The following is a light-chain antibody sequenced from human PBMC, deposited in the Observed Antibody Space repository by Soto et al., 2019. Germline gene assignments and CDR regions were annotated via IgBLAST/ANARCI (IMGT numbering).Light chain of an antibody. CDR3: CSYTRCTTLVV. V-gene: IGLV2-14*01. CDR1: SSDVGAYNY. CDR2: EVN. Sequence: QSVLTRPASVSGSPGQSITISCTGTSSDVGAYNYVSWYQQHPGRAPKLMIYEVNNRPSGISYRFSGSKSGNTASLTISGLQAEDEAHYYCCSYTRCTTLVVFGRGTKLTVL. J-gene: IGLJ3*02.